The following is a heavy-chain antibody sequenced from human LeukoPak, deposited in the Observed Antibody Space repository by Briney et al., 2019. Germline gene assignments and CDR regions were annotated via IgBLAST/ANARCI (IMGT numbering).Heavy chain of an antibody. CDR2: IYSCGYT. Sequence: GGSLRLSCAASGFTVRSNYMTWVRQAPGKGLEWVSVIYSCGYTYYADSVKGRFTISRDNSKNTLYLQMNSLRAEDTAVYYCARGDLVQGGYFDLWGRGTLVTVSS. CDR3: ARGDLVQGGYFDL. D-gene: IGHD3-10*02. V-gene: IGHV3-66*01. J-gene: IGHJ2*01. CDR1: GFTVRSNY.